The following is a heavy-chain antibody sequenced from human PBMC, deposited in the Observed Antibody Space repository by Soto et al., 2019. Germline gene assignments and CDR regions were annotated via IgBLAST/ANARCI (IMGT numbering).Heavy chain of an antibody. Sequence: GGTLSLSCAASGFTFINAWMSWVRQAPGKGLEWAGRIKSKTDGGTTDYAAPGKGRFTISRDDSKNTMYLQMNSLKTEDRDVYYCTRDLRCEITDCDYWGQGPLVPSPQ. V-gene: IGHV3-15*01. CDR2: IKSKTDGGTT. D-gene: IGHD2-8*01. J-gene: IGHJ4*02. CDR3: TRDLRCEITDCDY. CDR1: GFTFINAW.